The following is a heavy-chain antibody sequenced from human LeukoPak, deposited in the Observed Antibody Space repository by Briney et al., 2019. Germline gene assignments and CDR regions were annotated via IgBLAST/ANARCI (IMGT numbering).Heavy chain of an antibody. CDR1: GFTFSSYS. Sequence: PGGSLRLSCAASGFTFSSYSMNWVRQAPGKGLEWVSSISSSSSYIYYADSVKGRFTISRDNAKNSLYLQMNSLRAEDTAVYYCARDLYDSPWGSSGSIGYWGQGTLVTVSS. D-gene: IGHD3-3*01. V-gene: IGHV3-21*01. J-gene: IGHJ4*02. CDR2: ISSSSSYI. CDR3: ARDLYDSPWGSSGSIGY.